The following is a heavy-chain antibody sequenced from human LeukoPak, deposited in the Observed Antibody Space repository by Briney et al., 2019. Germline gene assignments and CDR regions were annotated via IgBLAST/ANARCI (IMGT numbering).Heavy chain of an antibody. D-gene: IGHD1-1*01. J-gene: IGHJ4*02. V-gene: IGHV3-30*03. CDR2: ISYDGSNR. CDR1: GFTFSTYG. CDR3: ARSRYTGNYGDY. Sequence: GGSLRLSCAASGFTFSTYGMHWVRQAPGKGLEWVAVISYDGSNRYYTDSVKGRFTISRDNAKNTVYLQMNSLRVEDTAVYYCARSRYTGNYGDYWGQGTLVTVSS.